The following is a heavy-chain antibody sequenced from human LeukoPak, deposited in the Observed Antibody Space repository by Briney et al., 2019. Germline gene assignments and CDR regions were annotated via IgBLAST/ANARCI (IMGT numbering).Heavy chain of an antibody. J-gene: IGHJ4*02. V-gene: IGHV3-74*01. CDR3: AQISSSYYYIDS. CDR1: GFTFSSFR. CDR2: ISSYGRNT. Sequence: GGSLRLSCAASGFTFSSFRMHWVRQVPGKGLGLLSRISSYGRNTNYADSVKCRFTISRDNAKNTLYLQMNRLRAEDTTVEYYAQISSSYYYIDSWGQGTLVTVSS. D-gene: IGHD6-13*01.